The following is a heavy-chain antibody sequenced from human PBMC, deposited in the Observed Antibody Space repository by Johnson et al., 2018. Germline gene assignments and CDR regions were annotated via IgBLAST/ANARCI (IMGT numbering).Heavy chain of an antibody. J-gene: IGHJ3*02. CDR1: GFTVSRYY. Sequence: EVQLVESGGGLIQPGGSXRLSCAVSGFTVSRYYMNWVRQAPGKGLEWVSVIYGGGSTFYADSVKGRFTSSRDTFKKTVSLQMNRLRAGDKAFYYWEREGGRGDGFDIWGQGTMVTVSS. CDR2: IYGGGST. D-gene: IGHD3-10*01. CDR3: EREGGRGDGFDI. V-gene: IGHV3-53*01.